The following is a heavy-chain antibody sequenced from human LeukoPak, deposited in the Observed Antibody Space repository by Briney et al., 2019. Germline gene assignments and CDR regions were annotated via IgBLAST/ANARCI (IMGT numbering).Heavy chain of an antibody. CDR2: INHSGST. CDR3: ARGPFPYYYYYFDY. J-gene: IGHJ4*02. Sequence: SETLSLTCAVYGGSFSGYYWSWIRQPPGKGLEWIGEINHSGSTNYNPSLKSRVTISVDTSKNQFSLKLSSVTAADTAVYYCARGPFPYYYYYFDYWGQGTLVTVSS. D-gene: IGHD1-26*01. CDR1: GGSFSGYY. V-gene: IGHV4-34*01.